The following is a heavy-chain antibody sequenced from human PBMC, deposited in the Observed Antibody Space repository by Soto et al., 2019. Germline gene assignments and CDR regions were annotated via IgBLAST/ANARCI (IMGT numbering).Heavy chain of an antibody. J-gene: IGHJ6*02. V-gene: IGHV1-69*06. CDR3: ARGYCSGGSCFGNYYYGMDV. CDR1: GGTFSSYS. Sequence: ASVEVSCKASGGTFSSYSISWVLQAPGQGLEWMGGIIPIFGTADYAQKFQGQVTISADKSISTAYLQWSSLKASDTAMYYCARGYCSGGSCFGNYYYGMDVWGQGTTVTVSS. D-gene: IGHD2-15*01. CDR2: IIPIFGTA.